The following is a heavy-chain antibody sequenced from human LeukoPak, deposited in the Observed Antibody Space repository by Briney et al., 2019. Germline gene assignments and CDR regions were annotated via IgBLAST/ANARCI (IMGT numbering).Heavy chain of an antibody. CDR2: IYWNGVSK. V-gene: IGHV3-20*04. CDR1: GFTFDDYG. J-gene: IGHJ6*04. CDR3: ARDLASSDV. D-gene: IGHD3-16*01. Sequence: GGSLRLSCAASGFTFDDYGMSWVRQAPGKGLKWVSGIYWNGVSKGYADSVKGRFTISRDNAKKSMYLQMSSRRAEDTALYYCARDLASSDVWGKGTTVTVSS.